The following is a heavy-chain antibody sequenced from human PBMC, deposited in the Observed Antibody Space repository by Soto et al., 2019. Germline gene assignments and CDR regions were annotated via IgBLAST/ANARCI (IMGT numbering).Heavy chain of an antibody. CDR1: GFTFSDYY. D-gene: IGHD2-2*01. Sequence: PGGSLRLSCAASGFTFSDYYMSWIRQAPGKGLEWVSYISSSGRTIYYADSVKGRFTISRDNAKNSLYLQMNSLRAEDTAVYYCAKPAQYCISTSCYAIDYYYYYGMDVWGQGTTVTVSS. CDR3: AKPAQYCISTSCYAIDYYYYYGMDV. CDR2: ISSSGRTI. J-gene: IGHJ6*02. V-gene: IGHV3-11*01.